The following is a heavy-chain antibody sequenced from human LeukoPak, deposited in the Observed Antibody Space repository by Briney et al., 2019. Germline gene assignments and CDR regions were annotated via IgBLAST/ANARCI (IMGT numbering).Heavy chain of an antibody. CDR3: VKDQGRGTYSFDY. J-gene: IGHJ4*02. D-gene: IGHD1-26*01. V-gene: IGHV3-30*02. CDR1: GFTFSRDI. CDR2: MPYDGGNK. Sequence: GGSLRLSCAASGFTFSRDILHWVRQAPGKGLEWVAFMPYDGGNKYYADSVKGRFTISRDNSKNTLYLEMNSLTAEDTAVYYCVKDQGRGTYSFDYWGPGTLITVSS.